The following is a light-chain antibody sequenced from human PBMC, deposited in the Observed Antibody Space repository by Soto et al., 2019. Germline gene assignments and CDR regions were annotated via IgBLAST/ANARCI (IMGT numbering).Light chain of an antibody. J-gene: IGLJ1*01. Sequence: QSALTQPASVYGSPGQSITISCTGTSNDVGGYNYVSWFQQHPGKAPKLLIFEVSNRPSGVSNRFSGSKTGNTASLPIPGLQADDEADYYCSSCTSISIFVFGSGTKFTVL. V-gene: IGLV2-14*01. CDR1: SNDVGGYNY. CDR2: EVS. CDR3: SSCTSISIFV.